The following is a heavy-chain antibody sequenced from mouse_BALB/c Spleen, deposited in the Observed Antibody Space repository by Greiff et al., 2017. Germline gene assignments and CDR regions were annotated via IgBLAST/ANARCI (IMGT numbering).Heavy chain of an antibody. CDR2: IYPGNVNT. CDR1: GYTFTSYY. D-gene: IGHD1-2*01. Sequence: QVQLQQSGPELVKPGASVRISCKASGYTFTSYYIHWVKQRPGQGLEWIGWIYPGNVNTKYNEKFKGKATLTADKSSSTAYMQLSSLTSEDSAVYFCAREDTTATFDYWGQGTTLTVSS. J-gene: IGHJ2*01. CDR3: AREDTTATFDY. V-gene: IGHV1S56*01.